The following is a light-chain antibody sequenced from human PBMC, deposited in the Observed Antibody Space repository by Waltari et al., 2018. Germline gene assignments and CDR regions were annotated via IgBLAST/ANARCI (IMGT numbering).Light chain of an antibody. CDR1: SSDVGNYNL. CDR3: CSYAGDRSVL. CDR2: EVS. J-gene: IGLJ2*01. V-gene: IGLV2-23*02. Sequence: QSALTQPASVSGSPGQSITVSCTGTSSDVGNYNLVSWYQQHPGNAPKLLIYEVSHRPSVVSNRFSGSKSGPTASLTVSGLQAEDEAIYFCCSYAGDRSVLFGGGTKLTVL.